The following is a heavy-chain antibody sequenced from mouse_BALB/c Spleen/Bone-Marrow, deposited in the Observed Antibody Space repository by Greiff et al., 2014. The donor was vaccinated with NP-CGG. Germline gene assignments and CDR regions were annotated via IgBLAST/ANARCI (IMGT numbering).Heavy chain of an antibody. CDR1: GYTFTDYA. V-gene: IGHV1-67*01. CDR2: ISTYSGNT. D-gene: IGHD1-1*01. CDR3: ASYGSSYYAMDY. Sequence: VQLQQSGPELVRPGVSVKISCKGSGYTFTDYAMHWVKQSHAKSLEWIGVISTYSGNTNYNQKFKGKATMTVDKYSSTAYMELARLTSEDSAIYYCASYGSSYYAMDYWGQGTSVTVSS. J-gene: IGHJ4*01.